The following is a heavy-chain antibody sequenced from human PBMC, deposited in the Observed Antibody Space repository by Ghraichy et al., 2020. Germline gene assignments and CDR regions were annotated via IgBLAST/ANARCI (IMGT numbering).Heavy chain of an antibody. J-gene: IGHJ4*02. CDR1: GFTVSNAW. V-gene: IGHV3-15*07. D-gene: IGHD3-16*02. Sequence: GGSLRLSCGASGFTVSNAWMNWVRQAPGKGLEWVGRIKSKSDGGTTDYAAPVKGRFTISRDDSKNTLYLQMNSLKTEDTAVYYCTTGGVWGSYRYISNYWGQGTLVTVSS. CDR3: TTGGVWGSYRYISNY. CDR2: IKSKSDGGTT.